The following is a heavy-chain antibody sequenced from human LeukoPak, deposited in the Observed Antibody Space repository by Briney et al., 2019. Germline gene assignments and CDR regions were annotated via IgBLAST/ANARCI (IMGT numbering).Heavy chain of an antibody. J-gene: IGHJ4*02. CDR3: ARQERDAFGY. D-gene: IGHD2-2*01. V-gene: IGHV5-51*01. Sequence: GESLKISCKGSGYSFSSYWLARVRQMPGKGLEWMGIIYPSDSDTRYSPSFQGQVTISADKSTTTAYLQWSSLKASDTAMYYCARQERDAFGYWGQGTLVTVSS. CDR1: GYSFSSYW. CDR2: IYPSDSDT.